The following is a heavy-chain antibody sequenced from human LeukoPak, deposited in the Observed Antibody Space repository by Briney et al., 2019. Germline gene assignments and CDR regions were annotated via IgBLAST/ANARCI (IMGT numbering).Heavy chain of an antibody. CDR1: GYTFTSYY. Sequence: ASVKVSCKASGYTFTSYYMHWVRQAPGQGLEWMGIINPSGGSTSYAQKFQGRVTMTRDMSTSTVYMELSSLRSEDTAVYYCARDSSGFGGYYYYTDVWGKGTTVTVSS. CDR3: ARDSSGFGGYYYYTDV. V-gene: IGHV1-46*01. CDR2: INPSGGST. J-gene: IGHJ6*03. D-gene: IGHD3-10*01.